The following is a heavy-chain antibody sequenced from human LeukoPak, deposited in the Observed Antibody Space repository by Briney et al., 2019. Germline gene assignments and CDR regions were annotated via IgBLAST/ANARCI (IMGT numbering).Heavy chain of an antibody. V-gene: IGHV3-23*01. D-gene: IGHD5-24*01. CDR3: AKANAGGKRWLQSRADWFDP. CDR2: ISGSGGST. Sequence: PGGSLRLSCAASGFTFSSYAMSWVRQAPGKGLEWVSAISGSGGSTYYADSVKGRSTISRDNSKNTLYLQMNSLRAEDTAVYYCAKANAGGKRWLQSRADWFDPWGQGTLVTVSS. CDR1: GFTFSSYA. J-gene: IGHJ5*02.